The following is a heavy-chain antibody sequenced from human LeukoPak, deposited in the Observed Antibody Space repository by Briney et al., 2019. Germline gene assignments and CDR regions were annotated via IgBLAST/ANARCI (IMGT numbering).Heavy chain of an antibody. CDR2: YSGGST. CDR3: ARGGSYLSAFDI. D-gene: IGHD1-26*01. Sequence: GGSLRLSCAASGFTVSSNYMSWVRQAPGKGLEWVSIYSGGSTFYADSVKGRFTISRDNFKNTLYLQMNSLRAEDTAVYYCARGGSYLSAFDIWGQGTMVTVSS. CDR1: GFTVSSNY. V-gene: IGHV3-53*01. J-gene: IGHJ3*02.